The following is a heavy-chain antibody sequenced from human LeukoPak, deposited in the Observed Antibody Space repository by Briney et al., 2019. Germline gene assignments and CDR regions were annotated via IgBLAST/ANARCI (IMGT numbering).Heavy chain of an antibody. CDR3: ARGESASARRIRFDY. V-gene: IGHV4-34*01. Sequence: SETLSLNCAVYGGSFSGYYWSWIRQPPGKGLEWIGEINHSGSTNYNPSLKSRVTISVDTSKNQFSLKLSSVTAADTAVYYCARGESASARRIRFDYWGQGTLVTVSS. J-gene: IGHJ4*02. D-gene: IGHD6-6*01. CDR2: INHSGST. CDR1: GGSFSGYY.